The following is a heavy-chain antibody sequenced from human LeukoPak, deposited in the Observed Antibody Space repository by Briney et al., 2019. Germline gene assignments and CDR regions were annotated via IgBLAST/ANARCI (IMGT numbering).Heavy chain of an antibody. V-gene: IGHV3-30*18. D-gene: IGHD5-12*01. J-gene: IGHJ4*02. CDR1: GFTFSSYG. Sequence: GRSLRLSCAASGFTFSSYGMHWVRQAPGKGLEWVAVISYDGSNKNYADSVKGRFTISRDNSKNTLYLQMNSLRAGDTAVYYCAKASTASGYDSPFEYWGQGTLVTVSS. CDR3: AKASTASGYDSPFEY. CDR2: ISYDGSNK.